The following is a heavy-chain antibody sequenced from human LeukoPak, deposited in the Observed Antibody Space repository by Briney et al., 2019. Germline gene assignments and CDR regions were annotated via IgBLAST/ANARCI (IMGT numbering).Heavy chain of an antibody. CDR2: MNPNSGNT. Sequence: ASVKVSCKASGYTFTSYDINWVRQAAGQGLEWMGWMNPNSGNTGYAQKFQGRVTVTRSTSISTAYMELSSLRSEDTAVYYCARGWELTDYWGQGTLVTVSS. CDR1: GYTFTSYD. D-gene: IGHD1-26*01. J-gene: IGHJ4*02. CDR3: ARGWELTDY. V-gene: IGHV1-8*03.